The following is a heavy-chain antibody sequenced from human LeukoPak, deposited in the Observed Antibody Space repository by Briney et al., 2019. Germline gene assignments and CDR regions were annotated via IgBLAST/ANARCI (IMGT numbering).Heavy chain of an antibody. V-gene: IGHV3-23*01. CDR3: AKDFRNCPGNDCYGWFDC. CDR2: IHTTGDKT. D-gene: IGHD2-21*02. J-gene: IGHJ5*01. Sequence: GGSLRLSCAASGFTFRNYGMTWVRQAPGKGLEWASSIHTTGDKTYYAESVKGRFTISRDNSKDTLYLQMNSLRAEDTATYFCAKDFRNCPGNDCYGWFDCWGQGTLVTVSS. CDR1: GFTFRNYG.